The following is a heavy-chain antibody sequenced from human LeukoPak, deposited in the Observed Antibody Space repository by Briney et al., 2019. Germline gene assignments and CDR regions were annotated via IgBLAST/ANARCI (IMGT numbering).Heavy chain of an antibody. Sequence: GGSLRLSCAASGFIFDDYGMAWVRQAPGKGLEWVSGINWNGASTGYADSVKGRFTISRDNAKNSLYLQMNSLRAEDTAVYYCAREHAGVSAFDIWGQGTLVTVSS. CDR2: INWNGAST. J-gene: IGHJ3*02. D-gene: IGHD3-10*01. CDR3: AREHAGVSAFDI. CDR1: GFIFDDYG. V-gene: IGHV3-20*04.